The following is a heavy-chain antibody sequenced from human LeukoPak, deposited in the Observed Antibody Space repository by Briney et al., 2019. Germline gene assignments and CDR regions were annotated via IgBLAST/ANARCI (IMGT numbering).Heavy chain of an antibody. J-gene: IGHJ4*02. Sequence: GGSLRLSCVASGFTFSSYTMQWVRQAPGKGLDWVALTWGDGTNEYYADSVKGRFTISRDNSKNTLYLQMNSLRAEDTAVYYCARDLGYSSGHPFDYWGQGTLVTVSS. CDR1: GFTFSSYT. CDR2: TWGDGTNE. D-gene: IGHD6-19*01. CDR3: ARDLGYSSGHPFDY. V-gene: IGHV3-33*01.